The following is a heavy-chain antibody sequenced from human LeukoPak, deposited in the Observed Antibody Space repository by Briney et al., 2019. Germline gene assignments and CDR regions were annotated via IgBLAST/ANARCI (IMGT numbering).Heavy chain of an antibody. V-gene: IGHV4-30-4*01. Sequence: PSETLSLTCIVSNVSINNGDYYWSWIRQPPGKGLEWIGYIFYTGNTHYNPSLKSRVAVSIDTSKNQFSLKLTSVTAADTAVYYCSRQERWERPMFFDYWGQGTLVTVSS. CDR1: NVSINNGDYY. CDR2: IFYTGNT. J-gene: IGHJ4*02. D-gene: IGHD1-26*01. CDR3: SRQERWERPMFFDY.